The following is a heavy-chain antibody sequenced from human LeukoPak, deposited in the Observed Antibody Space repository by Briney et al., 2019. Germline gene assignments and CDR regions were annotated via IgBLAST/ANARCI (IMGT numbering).Heavy chain of an antibody. CDR3: ARDLRGYCGSDCYSDAFDI. CDR2: VYYSGTT. Sequence: ASETLSLTCTVSGGSISSYYWTWVRQPPGKGMGWVGCVYYSGTTNYNPSLKSRVTISLGTSKSQYSLKLTSVSAADTAVYYCARDLRGYCGSDCYSDAFDIWGQGTVVSVSS. V-gene: IGHV4-59*01. D-gene: IGHD2-21*02. J-gene: IGHJ3*02. CDR1: GGSISSYY.